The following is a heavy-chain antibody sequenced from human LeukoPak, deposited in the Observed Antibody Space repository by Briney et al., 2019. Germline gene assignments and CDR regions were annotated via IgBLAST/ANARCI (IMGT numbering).Heavy chain of an antibody. V-gene: IGHV1-2*02. CDR2: VNLNSGDT. J-gene: IGHJ3*02. D-gene: IGHD3-22*01. CDR3: ASLKNYYDSSGYLVTDAFDI. CDR1: GYTFTGYY. Sequence: ASVKVSCKASGYTFTGYYLHWVRQAPGQGLEWMGCVNLNSGDTNYAQKLQGRVTMTTDTSTSTAYMELRSLKSDDTAVYYCASLKNYYDSSGYLVTDAFDIWGQGTMVTVSS.